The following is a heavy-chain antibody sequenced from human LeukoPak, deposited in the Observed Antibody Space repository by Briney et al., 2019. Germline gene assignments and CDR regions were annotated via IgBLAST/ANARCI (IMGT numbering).Heavy chain of an antibody. J-gene: IGHJ4*02. D-gene: IGHD6-6*01. V-gene: IGHV1-2*02. CDR2: IHPNSGGT. CDR1: GYTFTDYY. Sequence: ASVTVSCTASGYTFTDYYMNWVRQAPGQGLEWMGWIHPNSGGTNYVQKFQGRVTMTRDTSISTAYMELSRLTFDDTAVYYCGRKSAARKTSEFDYWGQGTLVTVSS. CDR3: GRKSAARKTSEFDY.